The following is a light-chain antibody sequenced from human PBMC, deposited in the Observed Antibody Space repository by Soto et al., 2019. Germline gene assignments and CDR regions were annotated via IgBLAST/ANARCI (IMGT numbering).Light chain of an antibody. V-gene: IGKV3-20*01. J-gene: IGKJ1*01. CDR3: QQYDTSPGT. Sequence: EIVLTQSPGTLSLSPGERATLSCRASQSVRSRYLAWYQQKPGRAPRLLIYGASNRATGIPDRFSGSGSGKDFTLTVSRLEPADFAVYFCQQYDTSPGTFGQGTKVEIK. CDR2: GAS. CDR1: QSVRSRY.